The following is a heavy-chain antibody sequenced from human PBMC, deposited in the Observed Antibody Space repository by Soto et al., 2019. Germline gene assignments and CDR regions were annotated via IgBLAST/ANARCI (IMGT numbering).Heavy chain of an antibody. CDR3: ARHEAPSSNFYGMDV. CDR1: GYSFTTYW. Sequence: GESLKISCKSYGYSFTTYWIAWVRQMPGKGLEWMGSIHPGESDTRYSPSFQGQVTISADRSITTAYLQWSSLKASDTAMYYCARHEAPSSNFYGMDVRVQGPTVPVSS. J-gene: IGHJ6*02. V-gene: IGHV5-51*01. CDR2: IHPGESDT.